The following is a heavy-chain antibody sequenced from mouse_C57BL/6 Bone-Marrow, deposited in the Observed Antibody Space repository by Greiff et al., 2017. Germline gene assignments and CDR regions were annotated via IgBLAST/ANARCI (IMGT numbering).Heavy chain of an antibody. CDR1: GYTFTSYW. CDR2: IYPGSGST. V-gene: IGHV1-55*01. Sequence: QVQLQQPGAELVKPGASVKMSCKASGYTFTSYWITWVKQRPGQGLEWIGDIYPGSGSTNYNEKFKSKATLTVDTSSSTAYMQLSSLTSEDSAVYYCARYPYCGSSDYYAMDYWGQGTSVTVSS. CDR3: ARYPYCGSSDYYAMDY. J-gene: IGHJ4*01. D-gene: IGHD1-1*01.